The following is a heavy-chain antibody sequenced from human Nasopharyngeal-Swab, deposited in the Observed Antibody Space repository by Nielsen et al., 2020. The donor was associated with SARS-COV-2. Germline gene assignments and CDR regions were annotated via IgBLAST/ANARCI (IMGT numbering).Heavy chain of an antibody. Sequence: GESLKISCAASGFTFSDSAIHWVRQASGKGLEWVGRIRSKGNNYANAYAASVQGSFTIFRDDPTNTAFLPMNSLKTEDTAVYYCTRCGGGCYSGRHYWGQGTLVTVSS. V-gene: IGHV3-73*01. J-gene: IGHJ4*02. CDR2: IRSKGNNYAN. CDR3: TRCGGGCYSGRHY. CDR1: GFTFSDSA. D-gene: IGHD2-15*01.